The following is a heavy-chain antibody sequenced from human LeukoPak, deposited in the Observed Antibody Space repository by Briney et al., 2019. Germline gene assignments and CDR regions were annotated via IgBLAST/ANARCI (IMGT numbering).Heavy chain of an antibody. D-gene: IGHD2-15*01. Sequence: SETLSLTCNVPGDSVWSVYWSWIRQSPGKGLEWIGFIQDTGITDYNPSLKSRLLMSLDTSKNQFSLNLRSVTAADTAVYYCAGRGHRYSRDWGQGILVTISS. CDR2: IQDTGIT. J-gene: IGHJ1*01. CDR1: GDSVWSVY. V-gene: IGHV4-4*09. CDR3: AGRGHRYSRD.